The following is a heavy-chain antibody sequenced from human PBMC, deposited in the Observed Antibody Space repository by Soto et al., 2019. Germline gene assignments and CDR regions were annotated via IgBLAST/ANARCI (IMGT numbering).Heavy chain of an antibody. Sequence: PSETLSLTCTVSGDSIISSTYFWGLIRQPPGEGLQWIANIHYSGDTYYNPSLRSRVTISVDTSRNQFSLNMVSVTATDTAVYYCARQRRAHYALDVWGQGTTVTVXS. CDR2: IHYSGDT. D-gene: IGHD3-16*01. CDR3: ARQRRAHYALDV. CDR1: GDSIISSTYF. V-gene: IGHV4-39*01. J-gene: IGHJ6*02.